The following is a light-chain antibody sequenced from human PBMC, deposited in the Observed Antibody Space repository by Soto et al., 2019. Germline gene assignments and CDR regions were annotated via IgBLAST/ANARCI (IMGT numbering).Light chain of an antibody. CDR1: SGHSRYD. CDR3: QTWGTGILV. Sequence: QSVLTQSPSASASLGASVKLTCILSSGHSRYDIAWHQQQPGQGHRFLMKVNTEGAHRKGDGMPDRFSGSSSGAERYLIISRLHSEDEADYCCQTWGTGILVFGGGTKLTVL. CDR2: VNTEGAH. J-gene: IGLJ2*01. V-gene: IGLV4-69*01.